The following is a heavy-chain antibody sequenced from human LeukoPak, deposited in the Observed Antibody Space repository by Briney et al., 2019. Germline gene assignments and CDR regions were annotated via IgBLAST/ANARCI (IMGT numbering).Heavy chain of an antibody. CDR1: GGSFSGYY. D-gene: IGHD3-3*01. CDR3: ARGQSSGYLFDY. J-gene: IGHJ4*02. CDR2: INHSGST. Sequence: SETLSLTCAVYGGSFSGYYWSWIRQPPGKGLEWIGEINHSGSTNYNPSLKSRVTISVDTSKNQFSLKLSSVTAADTAVYYCARGQSSGYLFDYWGQGTLVTVS. V-gene: IGHV4-34*01.